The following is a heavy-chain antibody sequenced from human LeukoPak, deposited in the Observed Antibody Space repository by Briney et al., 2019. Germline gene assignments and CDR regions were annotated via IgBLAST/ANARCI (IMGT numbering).Heavy chain of an antibody. V-gene: IGHV3-30*02. D-gene: IGHD4-23*01. CDR1: GFTFSSYG. Sequence: PGGSLRLSCAASGFTFSSYGMHWVRQAPGKGLEWVAFIRYDGSNKYYADSVKGRFTISRDNSKNTLYLQMNSPRAEDTAVYYCANSVVTPQLYYYYYYMDVWGKGTTVTISS. J-gene: IGHJ6*03. CDR3: ANSVVTPQLYYYYYYMDV. CDR2: IRYDGSNK.